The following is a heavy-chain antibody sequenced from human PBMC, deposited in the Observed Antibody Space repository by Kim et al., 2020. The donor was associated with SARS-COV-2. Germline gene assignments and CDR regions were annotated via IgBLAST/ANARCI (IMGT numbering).Heavy chain of an antibody. J-gene: IGHJ6*02. V-gene: IGHV3-53*01. CDR1: GFTVSSNY. D-gene: IGHD2-15*01. CDR3: AREGWGYCSGANCYGGRYYYGTDV. Sequence: GGSLRLSCAASGFTVSSNYMSWVRQAPGKGLEWVSVIYSGGSTYYTDSVKGRFTISRDNSKNTLYLQMNSLRAEDTAVYYCAREGWGYCSGANCYGGRYYYGTDVWGQGTTVTVSS. CDR2: IYSGGST.